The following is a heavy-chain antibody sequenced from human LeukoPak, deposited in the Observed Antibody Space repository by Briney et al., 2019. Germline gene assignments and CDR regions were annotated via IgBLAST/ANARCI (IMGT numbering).Heavy chain of an antibody. Sequence: ASVKVSCKASGYTFTGYYMHWVRQAPGQGLEWMEWINPNSGGTNYAQKFQGRVTMTRDTSISTAYMELSRLRSDDTAVYYCARVPSHYYYYYMDVWGKGTTVTVSS. CDR3: ARVPSHYYYYYMDV. J-gene: IGHJ6*03. CDR2: INPNSGGT. V-gene: IGHV1-2*02. CDR1: GYTFTGYY.